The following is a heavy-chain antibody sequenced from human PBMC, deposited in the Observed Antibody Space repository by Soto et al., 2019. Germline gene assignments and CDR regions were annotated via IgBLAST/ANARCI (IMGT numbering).Heavy chain of an antibody. V-gene: IGHV3-21*01. CDR3: ARGFPGVVVGPFDY. J-gene: IGHJ4*02. CDR1: GFAFSSYS. CDR2: ISSSSSYI. Sequence: GGSLRLSCAASGFAFSSYSMHWVRQAPGKGLEWVSSISSSSSYIYYADSVKGRFTISRDNAKNSLYLQMNSLRAEDTAVYYCARGFPGVVVGPFDYWGQGTLVTVSS. D-gene: IGHD2-15*01.